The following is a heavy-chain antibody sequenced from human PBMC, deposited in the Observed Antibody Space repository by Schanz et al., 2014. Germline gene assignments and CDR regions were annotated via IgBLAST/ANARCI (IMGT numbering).Heavy chain of an antibody. V-gene: IGHV3-48*01. D-gene: IGHD3-22*01. CDR2: ISSSSSTI. Sequence: VQLVESGGGLVKPGGSLRLSCAASEFSFSSFGMNWVRQAPGKGLEWVSYISSSSSTIYYADSVKGRFTISRDNAKNSLYLQMNSLRAEDTGVYYCARGREVVAKSFDVWGQGTMVTVSS. J-gene: IGHJ3*01. CDR1: EFSFSSFG. CDR3: ARGREVVAKSFDV.